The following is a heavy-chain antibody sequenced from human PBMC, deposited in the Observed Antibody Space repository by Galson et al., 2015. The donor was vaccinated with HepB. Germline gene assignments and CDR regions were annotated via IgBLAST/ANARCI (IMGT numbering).Heavy chain of an antibody. D-gene: IGHD1-26*01. V-gene: IGHV3-48*01. CDR2: ISTSGSSK. J-gene: IGHJ4*02. CDR3: AKQEWELLYGPQGGTFDY. CDR1: GFTLSSYS. Sequence: SLRLSCAASGFTLSSYSMNWVRQAPGEGLEWVSYISTSGSSKYYADSVKGRFTISRDNSKNTLYLQMNSLRAEDTAVYYCAKQEWELLYGPQGGTFDYWGQGTLVTVSS.